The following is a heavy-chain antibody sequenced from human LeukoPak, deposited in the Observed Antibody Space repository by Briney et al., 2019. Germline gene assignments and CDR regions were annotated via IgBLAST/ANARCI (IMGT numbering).Heavy chain of an antibody. J-gene: IGHJ4*02. Sequence: GGSLRLSCAVSGFTFSDYNMHWVRQAPGKGLEWMAVISYHGINEYYADSVKGRFTISRDNSKSTLHLQMNSLRPEDTAVYYCAKVRWDNSGWYYLDTWGQGTLVTVSS. D-gene: IGHD6-19*01. CDR3: AKVRWDNSGWYYLDT. CDR2: ISYHGINE. CDR1: GFTFSDYN. V-gene: IGHV3-30*18.